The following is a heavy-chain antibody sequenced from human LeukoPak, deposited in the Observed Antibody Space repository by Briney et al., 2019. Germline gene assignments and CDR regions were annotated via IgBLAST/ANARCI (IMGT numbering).Heavy chain of an antibody. CDR2: INPSGGST. D-gene: IGHD2-15*01. V-gene: IGHV1-46*01. J-gene: IGHJ4*02. Sequence: ASVKVSCKASGYTFTSYYMHWVRQAPGQGLEWMGIINPSGGSTRYAQKFQGRVTMTRDTSTSTVYMELSSLRSEDTAVYYCATLPTLGYCSGGSCYLIDYWGQGTLVTVSS. CDR3: ATLPTLGYCSGGSCYLIDY. CDR1: GYTFTSYY.